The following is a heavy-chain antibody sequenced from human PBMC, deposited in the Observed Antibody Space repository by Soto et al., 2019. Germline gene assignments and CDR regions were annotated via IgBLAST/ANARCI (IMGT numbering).Heavy chain of an antibody. CDR2: ISYDGSNK. Sequence: SGGSLRLSCAASGFTFSSYAMHWVRQAPGKGLEWVAVISYDGSNKYYADSVKGRFTISRDNSKNTLYLQMNSLRAEDTAVYYCAREGSSWCCYYYYGMDVWGQGTTVTVSS. J-gene: IGHJ6*02. V-gene: IGHV3-30-3*01. CDR3: AREGSSWCCYYYYGMDV. CDR1: GFTFSSYA. D-gene: IGHD6-13*01.